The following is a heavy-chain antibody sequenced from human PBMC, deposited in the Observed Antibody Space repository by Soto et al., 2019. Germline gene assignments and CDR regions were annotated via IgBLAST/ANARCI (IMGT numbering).Heavy chain of an antibody. CDR2: ISGSGGST. CDR3: ASSMTGYSGYDFWFDP. D-gene: IGHD5-12*01. J-gene: IGHJ5*02. CDR1: GFTFSSYA. V-gene: IGHV3-23*01. Sequence: GGSLRLSCAASGFTFSSYAMSWVRQAPGKGLEWVSAISGSGGSTYYADSVKGRFTISRDNSKNTLYLQMNSLRVEDTAVYYCASSMTGYSGYDFWFDPWGQGTLVTVSS.